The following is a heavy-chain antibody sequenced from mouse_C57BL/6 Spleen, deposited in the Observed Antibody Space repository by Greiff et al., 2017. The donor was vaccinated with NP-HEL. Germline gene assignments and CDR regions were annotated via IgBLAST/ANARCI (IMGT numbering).Heavy chain of an antibody. Sequence: EVMLVESGGGLVKPGGSLKLSCAASGFTFSSYAMSWVRQTPEKRLEWVATISDGGSYTYYPDNVKGRFTISRDNAKNNLYLQMSHLKSEDTAMYYCASSTYFDYWGQGTTLTVSS. CDR1: GFTFSSYA. J-gene: IGHJ2*01. CDR2: ISDGGSYT. V-gene: IGHV5-4*03. CDR3: ASSTYFDY. D-gene: IGHD2-1*01.